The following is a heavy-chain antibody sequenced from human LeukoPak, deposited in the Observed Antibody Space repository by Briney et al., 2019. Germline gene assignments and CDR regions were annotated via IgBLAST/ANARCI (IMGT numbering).Heavy chain of an antibody. CDR1: GDSVSSNSAA. J-gene: IGHJ6*02. CDR2: TYYRSKWYN. D-gene: IGHD2-2*01. V-gene: IGHV6-1*01. CDR3: ARDRVVPAAIPGYYYYGMDV. Sequence: SQTLSPTCAISGDSVSSNSAAWNWIRQSPSRGLEWLGRTYYRSKWYNDYAVSVKSRITINPDTSKNQFSLQLNSVTPEDTAVYYCARDRVVPAAIPGYYYYGMDVWGQGTTVTVSS.